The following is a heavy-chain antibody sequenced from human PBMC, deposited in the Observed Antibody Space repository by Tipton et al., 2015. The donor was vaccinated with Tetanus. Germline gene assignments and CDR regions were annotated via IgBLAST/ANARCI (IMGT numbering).Heavy chain of an antibody. D-gene: IGHD1-14*01. V-gene: IGHV4-39*01. Sequence: TLSLTCSVSGGSISSNNYYWAWIRQPPGKGLEWIGSIYYSGTTDYSPSLKSRVTISVDTSKNQFSLKLSSLTAADTAIYSCGGIGKYVDNGTTPPPPLPKTGTATPADTSKTHFPPKGRSRTAADTAICYCGRNPQHPGMDVWGQGTTVTVSS. CDR3: GGIGKYVDNGTTPPPPLPKTGTATPADTSKTHFPPKGRSRTAADTAICYCGRNPQHPGMDV. CDR2: IYYSGTT. CDR1: GGSISSNNYY. J-gene: IGHJ6*02.